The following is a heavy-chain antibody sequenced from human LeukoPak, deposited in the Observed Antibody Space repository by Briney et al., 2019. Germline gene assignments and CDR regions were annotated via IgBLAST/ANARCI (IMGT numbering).Heavy chain of an antibody. D-gene: IGHD3-10*01. J-gene: IGHJ4*02. V-gene: IGHV3-23*01. CDR1: GFTFSGYG. Sequence: PGGSLRLSCAASGFTFSGYGMRWVRQAPGKGLDWVSAISGSGDTTYYADSVKGRFTISRDNSKNTLYLQMNSLRAEDTALYFCAKARGFAEFDYWGQGTLVTVSS. CDR3: AKARGFAEFDY. CDR2: ISGSGDTT.